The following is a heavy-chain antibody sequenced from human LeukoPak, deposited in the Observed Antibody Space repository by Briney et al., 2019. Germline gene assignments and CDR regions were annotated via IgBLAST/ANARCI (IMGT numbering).Heavy chain of an antibody. CDR2: INQDGKKK. V-gene: IGHV3-7*03. Sequence: GGSLRLSCVASGFPHSRDWMNLVRQAPGKGLEWVANINQDGKKKNFVDSVKGRFTISRDNSKNTLHLQMNSLRAEDTAVYYCARCDGETCYSPFTHWGQGTLVTVSS. D-gene: IGHD2-21*01. J-gene: IGHJ4*02. CDR1: GFPHSRDW. CDR3: ARCDGETCYSPFTH.